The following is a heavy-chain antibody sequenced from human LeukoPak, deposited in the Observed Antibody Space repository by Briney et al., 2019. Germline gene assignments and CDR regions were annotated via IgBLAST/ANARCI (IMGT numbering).Heavy chain of an antibody. CDR3: ARSYSSYFDY. CDR1: GGSISSYY. J-gene: IGHJ4*02. V-gene: IGHV4-38-2*02. D-gene: IGHD3-10*01. CDR2: IYHSGST. Sequence: SETLSLTCTVSGGSISSYYWGWIRQPPGKGLEWIGSIYHSGSTYYNPSLKSRVTISVDTSKNQFSLKLSSVTAADTAVYYCARSYSSYFDYWGQGTLVTVSS.